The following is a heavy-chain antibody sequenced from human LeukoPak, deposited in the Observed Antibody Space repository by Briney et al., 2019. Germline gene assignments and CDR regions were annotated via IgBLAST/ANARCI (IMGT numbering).Heavy chain of an antibody. J-gene: IGHJ4*02. CDR1: GFTFTNYD. CDR2: IGSAGDT. V-gene: IGHV3-13*01. D-gene: IGHD1-1*01. Sequence: GGSLRLSCAASGFTFTNYDMHWVRHASGRGLEWVSTIGSAGDTYYLDSVKGRFTISRENAKNSFYLQMNSLRAGDTAVYYCARELRDGSGFDSWGQGTLVTVSS. CDR3: ARELRDGSGFDS.